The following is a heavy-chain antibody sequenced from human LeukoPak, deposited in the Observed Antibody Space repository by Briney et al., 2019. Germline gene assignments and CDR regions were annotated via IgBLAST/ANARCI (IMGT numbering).Heavy chain of an antibody. V-gene: IGHV3-48*04. J-gene: IGHJ4*02. CDR2: ISSTSSPI. D-gene: IGHD3-10*01. Sequence: PGGSLRLSCAASGFTFRTYSMHWVRQAPGKGLEWVSYISSTSSPIFYADSVKGRFTISRDNAKNSLYLQMNSLRVEDTAVYYCARDVGIPYGPGFDYWGQGTLVTVSS. CDR3: ARDVGIPYGPGFDY. CDR1: GFTFRTYS.